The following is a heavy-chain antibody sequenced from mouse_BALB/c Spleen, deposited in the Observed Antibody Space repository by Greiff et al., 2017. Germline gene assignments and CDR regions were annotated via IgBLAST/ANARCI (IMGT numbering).Heavy chain of an antibody. Sequence: EVKLVESGGGLVKPGGSLKLSCAASGFTFSSYTMSWVRQTPEKRLEWVATISSGGSYTYYLDSVKGRFTISRDNAKNTLYLQMSSLKSEDTAMYYCTRGNYVRAMDYWGQGTSVTVSS. V-gene: IGHV5-6-4*01. J-gene: IGHJ4*01. CDR1: GFTFSSYT. CDR2: ISSGGSYT. D-gene: IGHD2-1*01. CDR3: TRGNYVRAMDY.